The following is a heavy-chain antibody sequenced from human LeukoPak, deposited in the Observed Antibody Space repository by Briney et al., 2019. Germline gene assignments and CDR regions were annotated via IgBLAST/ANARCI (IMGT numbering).Heavy chain of an antibody. CDR2: IYYSGST. CDR1: GGSISSYY. Sequence: PSETLSLTCTVSGGSISSYYWSWIRQPPGKGLEWIGYIYYSGSTNYNPSLKSRVTISVDTSKNQFSLKLSSVTAADTAVYYCARGNYDFWSGYPPFDYWGQGTLVTVSS. CDR3: ARGNYDFWSGYPPFDY. J-gene: IGHJ4*02. D-gene: IGHD3-3*01. V-gene: IGHV4-59*12.